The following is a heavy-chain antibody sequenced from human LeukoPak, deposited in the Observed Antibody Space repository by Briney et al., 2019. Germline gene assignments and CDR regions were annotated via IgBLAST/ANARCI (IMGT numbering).Heavy chain of an antibody. D-gene: IGHD2-2*01. CDR1: GGSISSGGYY. V-gene: IGHV4-30-2*01. CDR2: IYHSGST. CDR3: ARGIVVVPAASIPPDY. J-gene: IGHJ4*02. Sequence: SQTLSLTCTVSGGSISSGGYYWSWIRQPPGKGLEWIGYIYHSGSTYYNPSLKSRVTISVDRSKNQFSLKLSSVTAADTAVYYCARGIVVVPAASIPPDYWGQGTLVTVSS.